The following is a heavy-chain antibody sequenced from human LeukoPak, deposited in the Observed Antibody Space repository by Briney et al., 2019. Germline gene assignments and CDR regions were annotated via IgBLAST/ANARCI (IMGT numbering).Heavy chain of an antibody. J-gene: IGHJ6*03. CDR2: ISSNSYEI. V-gene: IGHV3-21*01. CDR3: ARVKYYYDSSGYSGYYYYMDV. D-gene: IGHD3-22*01. CDR1: KFTFSSYV. Sequence: GGSLRLSCGASKFTFSSYVMNWVRQAPGKGLEWVSSISSNSYEIYYADSVRGRFTISRDNANNSLYLQMNSLRAEDTAVYYCARVKYYYDSSGYSGYYYYMDVWGKGTTVTVSS.